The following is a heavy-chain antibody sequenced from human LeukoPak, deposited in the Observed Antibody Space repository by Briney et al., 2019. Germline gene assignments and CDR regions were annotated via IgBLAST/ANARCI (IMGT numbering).Heavy chain of an antibody. CDR1: GFSFSLYS. CDR3: TREGGVGS. D-gene: IGHD3-16*01. Sequence: PGGSLRLSCVASGFSFSLYSMNWVRQAPGKGLEWVSTISGDSSGNYIDYADTVKGRFTISRDNAKNSVFLQMTGLRDDDTAVYYCTREGGVGSWGQGTLVSVSS. V-gene: IGHV3-21*01. J-gene: IGHJ5*01. CDR2: ISGDSSGNYI.